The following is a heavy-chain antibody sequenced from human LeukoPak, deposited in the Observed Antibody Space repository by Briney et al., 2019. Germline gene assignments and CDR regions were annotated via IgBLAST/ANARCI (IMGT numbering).Heavy chain of an antibody. CDR2: INPNSGGT. Sequence: ASVKVSCKASGYTFTNYDINWVRQATGQGLEWMGWINPNSGGTNYAQKFQGRVTMTRDTSISTAYMELSRLRSDDTAVYYCARPDYAELPFDYWGQGTLVTVSS. V-gene: IGHV1-2*02. J-gene: IGHJ4*02. D-gene: IGHD4-17*01. CDR1: GYTFTNYD. CDR3: ARPDYAELPFDY.